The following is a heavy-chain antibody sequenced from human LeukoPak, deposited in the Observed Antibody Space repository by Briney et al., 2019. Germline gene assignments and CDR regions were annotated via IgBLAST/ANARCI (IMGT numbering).Heavy chain of an antibody. V-gene: IGHV3-11*01. J-gene: IGHJ3*02. Sequence: SGGSLRLSCAASGFTFSDYYINWIRQAPGKGLEWVSYISSGGSTIYYADSVKGRFTISRDNAKNSLYLQMNSLRAEDTAVYYCARDRTGYSSDDAFDIWGQGTMVTVSS. CDR2: ISSGGSTI. CDR1: GFTFSDYY. CDR3: ARDRTGYSSDDAFDI. D-gene: IGHD3-9*01.